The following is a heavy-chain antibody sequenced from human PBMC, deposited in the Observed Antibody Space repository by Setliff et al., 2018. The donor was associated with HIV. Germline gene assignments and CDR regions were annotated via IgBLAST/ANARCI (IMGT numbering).Heavy chain of an antibody. J-gene: IGHJ4*02. D-gene: IGHD4-4*01. CDR3: ARGVSNWYGTDY. V-gene: IGHV3-21*01. CDR2: ISIGSGGAI. Sequence: GGSLRLSCAASGFSFRNYKFNWVRQAPGRGLEWVSSISIGSGGAIDYADSVQGRFTISRDNSKNTVYLQMNSLRVEDTAVYYCARGVSNWYGTDYWGQGTLVTVSS. CDR1: GFSFRNYK.